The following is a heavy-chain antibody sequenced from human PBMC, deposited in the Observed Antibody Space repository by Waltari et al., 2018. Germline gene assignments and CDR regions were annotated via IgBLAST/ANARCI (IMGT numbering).Heavy chain of an antibody. D-gene: IGHD5-12*01. CDR3: ARVRYDYGDYYYYYMDV. V-gene: IGHV4-59*01. CDR1: GGSISSYY. CDR2: IYYSGST. Sequence: QVQLQESGPGLVKPSETLSLTCTVSGGSISSYYWRWIRQPPGKGLEWIGYIYYSGSTNYNPSLKSRVTISVDTSKNQFSLKLSSVTAADTAVYYCARVRYDYGDYYYYYMDVWGKGTTVTVSS. J-gene: IGHJ6*03.